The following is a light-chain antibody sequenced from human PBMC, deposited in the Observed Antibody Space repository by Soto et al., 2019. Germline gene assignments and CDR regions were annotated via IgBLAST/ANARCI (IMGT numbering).Light chain of an antibody. CDR2: EIS. V-gene: IGLV2-8*01. CDR3: SSYAGTHIV. CDR1: SSDVGGYNY. J-gene: IGLJ1*01. Sequence: QSALTQPPSASGSPGQSVAISCTGTSSDVGGYNYVSWYQQHPGKAPKLMIYEISKRPSGVPDRFSGSKSGNTASLTVSGLQDEDEADYYCSSYAGTHIVFGTGTKVTVL.